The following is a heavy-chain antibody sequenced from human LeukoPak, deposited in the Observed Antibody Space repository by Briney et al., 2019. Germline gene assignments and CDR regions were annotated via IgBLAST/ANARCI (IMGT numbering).Heavy chain of an antibody. D-gene: IGHD2-8*01. V-gene: IGHV3-30*04. CDR2: ISYDGSNK. CDR3: AREPGGIVLMVSNYYYMDV. Sequence: GRSLRLSCAASGFTFGSYAMHWVRQAPGKGLEWVAVISYDGSNKYYADSVKGRFTISRDNSKNTLYLQMNSLRAEDTAVYYCAREPGGIVLMVSNYYYMDVWGKGTTVTVSS. CDR1: GFTFGSYA. J-gene: IGHJ6*03.